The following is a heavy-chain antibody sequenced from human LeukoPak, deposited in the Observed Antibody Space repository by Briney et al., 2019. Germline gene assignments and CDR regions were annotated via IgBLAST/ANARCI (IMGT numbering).Heavy chain of an antibody. J-gene: IGHJ6*02. CDR3: AREVVGSGSTENGMDV. Sequence: GSSVKVSCKASGGTFSSYAISWVRQAPGQGLEWMGRIIPILGIANYAQKFQGRVTITADKSTSTAYMELSSLRSEDTAVYYCAREVVGSGSTENGMDVWGQGTTVTVSS. V-gene: IGHV1-69*04. CDR1: GGTFSSYA. CDR2: IIPILGIA. D-gene: IGHD2-15*01.